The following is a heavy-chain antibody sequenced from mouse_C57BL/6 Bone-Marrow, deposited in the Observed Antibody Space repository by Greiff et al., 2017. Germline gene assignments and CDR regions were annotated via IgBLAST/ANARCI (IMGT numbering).Heavy chain of an antibody. CDR2: IDPSDSYT. V-gene: IGHV1-50*01. J-gene: IGHJ2*01. CDR3: ARDYYGRREFDY. CDR1: GYTFTSYW. Sequence: QVQLKQPGAELVKPGASVKLSCKASGYTFTSYWMQWVKQRPGQGLEWIGEIDPSDSYTNYNQKFKGKATLTVDTSSSTAYMQLSSLTSEDSAVYYCARDYYGRREFDYWGQGTTLTVSS. D-gene: IGHD1-1*01.